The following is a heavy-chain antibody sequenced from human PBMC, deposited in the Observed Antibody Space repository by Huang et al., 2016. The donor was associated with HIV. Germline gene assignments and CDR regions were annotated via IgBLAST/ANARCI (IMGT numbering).Heavy chain of an antibody. J-gene: IGHJ6*03. CDR3: ASRTTVTTTSNYHYFYIDV. CDR1: GGSISSGSYY. D-gene: IGHD4-17*01. CDR2: IYYIGNG. V-gene: IGHV4-39*01. Sequence: QLQLQESGPGLVKPSETLSLTCTVSGGSISSGSYYWGGIRKSPGKGLEWIGSIYYIGNGYYNPSLKRRVTMSVDRSSNQFSLKMHSVTAADTAVYYWASRTTVTTTSNYHYFYIDVWGKGTTVIVSS.